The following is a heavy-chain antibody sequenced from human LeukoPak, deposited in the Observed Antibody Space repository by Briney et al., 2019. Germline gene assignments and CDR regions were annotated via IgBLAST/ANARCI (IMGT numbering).Heavy chain of an antibody. CDR2: INSDGSST. Sequence: PGGSLRLSCAASGFTFSSYWMHWVRQAPGKGLVWVSRINSDGSSTSYADSVKGRFTISRDNAKNTLYLQMNSLRAEDTAVYYCARGPSGEGDLDYWGQGTLVTVSS. CDR1: GFTFSSYW. D-gene: IGHD3-16*01. J-gene: IGHJ4*02. V-gene: IGHV3-74*01. CDR3: ARGPSGEGDLDY.